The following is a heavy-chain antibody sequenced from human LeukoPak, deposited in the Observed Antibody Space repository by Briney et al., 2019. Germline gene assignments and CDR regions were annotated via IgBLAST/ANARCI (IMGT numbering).Heavy chain of an antibody. D-gene: IGHD3-3*01. V-gene: IGHV4-34*01. CDR3: ARLRVVTQTYYYYGMDV. J-gene: IGHJ6*02. CDR2: INHSGST. Sequence: SETLSLTCTVSGGSISSYYWSWIRQPPGKGLEWIGEINHSGSTNYNPSLKSRVTISVDTSKNQFSLKLSSVTAADTAVYYCARLRVVTQTYYYYGMDVWGQGTTVTVSS. CDR1: GGSISSYY.